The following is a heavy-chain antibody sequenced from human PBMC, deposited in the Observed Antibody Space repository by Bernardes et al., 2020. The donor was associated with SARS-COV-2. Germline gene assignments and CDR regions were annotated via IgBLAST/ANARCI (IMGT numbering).Heavy chain of an antibody. J-gene: IGHJ6*02. V-gene: IGHV3-30*18. CDR1: GFTFSSYG. Sequence: GGSLRLSCAASGFTFSSYGMHWVRQAPGKGLEWVAVISYDGSNKYYADSVKGRFTISRDNSKNTLYLQMNSLRAEDTAVYYCAKEILGMVRGVIKGPKDYYYYYYGMDVWGQGTTVTVSS. D-gene: IGHD3-10*01. CDR3: AKEILGMVRGVIKGPKDYYYYYYGMDV. CDR2: ISYDGSNK.